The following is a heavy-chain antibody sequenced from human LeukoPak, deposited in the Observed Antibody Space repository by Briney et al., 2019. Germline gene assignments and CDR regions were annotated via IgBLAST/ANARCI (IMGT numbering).Heavy chain of an antibody. Sequence: PSETLSLTCAVYGGSFSGYYWSWIRQPPGKELEWIGEINHSGSTNYSPSLKSRVTISVDTSKNQFSLKLSSVTAADTAVYYCARGSSYYYDSSGYYYYYGMDVWGQGTTVTVSS. J-gene: IGHJ6*02. CDR2: INHSGST. CDR3: ARGSSYYYDSSGYYYYYGMDV. D-gene: IGHD3-22*01. CDR1: GGSFSGYY. V-gene: IGHV4-34*01.